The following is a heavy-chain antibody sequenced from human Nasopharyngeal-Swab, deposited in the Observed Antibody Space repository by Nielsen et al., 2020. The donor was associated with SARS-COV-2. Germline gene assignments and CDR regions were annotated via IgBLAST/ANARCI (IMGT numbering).Heavy chain of an antibody. CDR3: ARDSRGWFDP. CDR1: GGSISSGDYY. V-gene: IGHV4-30-4*01. D-gene: IGHD2-2*01. J-gene: IGHJ5*02. CDR2: IYYSGST. Sequence: LRLSCTVSGGSISSGDYYWSWIRQPPGKGLEWIGYIYYSGSTYYNPSLKSRVTISVDTSKNQFSLKLSSVTAADTAVYYCARDSRGWFDPWGQGTLVTVSS.